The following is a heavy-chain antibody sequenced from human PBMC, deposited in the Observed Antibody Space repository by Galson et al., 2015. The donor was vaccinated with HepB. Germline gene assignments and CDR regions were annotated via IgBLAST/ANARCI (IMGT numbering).Heavy chain of an antibody. CDR2: VYYTGST. Sequence: LSLTCTVSGASINSGNYDWSWIRQRPGKGLEWIGYVYYTGSTYYNPSLKSRVTISIDTSKNQFSLKLNSMTAADTAVYYCARDRSGLQGSHYYYGMDVWGQGTTVTVSS. CDR3: ARDRSGLQGSHYYYGMDV. D-gene: IGHD3-10*01. J-gene: IGHJ6*02. CDR1: GASINSGNYD. V-gene: IGHV4-31*03.